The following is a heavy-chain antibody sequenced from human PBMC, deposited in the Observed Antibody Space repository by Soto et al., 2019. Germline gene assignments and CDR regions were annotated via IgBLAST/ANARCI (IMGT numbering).Heavy chain of an antibody. V-gene: IGHV3-23*01. CDR2: IVGSGDIT. Sequence: EVQLLESGGGLVQPGGSLRLSCVASGFTFSSYAMSWVRQAPGKGLEWISGIVGSGDITYHADSVKGRFTISRDNSKNTVYLQMSSLRVEDTAVSYCAKESSGSHWGQGTLVTVSS. D-gene: IGHD5-12*01. J-gene: IGHJ4*02. CDR3: AKESSGSH. CDR1: GFTFSSYA.